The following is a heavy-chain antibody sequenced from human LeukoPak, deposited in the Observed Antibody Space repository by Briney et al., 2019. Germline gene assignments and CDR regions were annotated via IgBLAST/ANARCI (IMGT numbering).Heavy chain of an antibody. Sequence: GGSLRLSCAASRFTFSTYSMTWVRQAPGKGLEWVSAISGSGGSTYYADSVKGRFTISRDNSKNTLYLQMNSLRAEDTAVYYCAREYYDYVWGSYRWYYFDYWGQGTLVTVSS. J-gene: IGHJ4*02. V-gene: IGHV3-23*01. D-gene: IGHD3-16*02. CDR2: ISGSGGST. CDR3: AREYYDYVWGSYRWYYFDY. CDR1: RFTFSTYS.